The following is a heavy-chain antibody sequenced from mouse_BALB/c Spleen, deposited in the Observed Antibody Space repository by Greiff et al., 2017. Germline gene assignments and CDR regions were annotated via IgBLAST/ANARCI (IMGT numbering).Heavy chain of an antibody. CDR1: GFTFSSYT. D-gene: IGHD4-1*01. Sequence: EVKLMESGGGLVQPGGSLKLSCAASGFTFSSYTMSWVRQTPEKRLEWVAYISNGGGSTYYPDTVQGRFTISRDNAKNTLYLQMSSLKSEDTAMYYCSRQGTGTSVDYWGQGTTLTGSS. CDR3: SRQGTGTSVDY. V-gene: IGHV5-12-2*01. CDR2: ISNGGGST. J-gene: IGHJ2*01.